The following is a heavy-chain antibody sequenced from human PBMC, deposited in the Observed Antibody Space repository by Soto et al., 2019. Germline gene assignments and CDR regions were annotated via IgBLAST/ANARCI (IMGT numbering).Heavy chain of an antibody. CDR1: GFTFSSYG. Sequence: PGGSLRLSCAASGFTFSSYGMHWVRQAPGKGLEWVAVIWYDGSNKWYADSVKGRFTISRDNSKNTLHLQMNSLRAEDTAVYSCARDRGYSGYDSPRYPYGMDVWGQGTTVTVSS. CDR2: IWYDGSNK. J-gene: IGHJ6*02. D-gene: IGHD5-12*01. CDR3: ARDRGYSGYDSPRYPYGMDV. V-gene: IGHV3-33*01.